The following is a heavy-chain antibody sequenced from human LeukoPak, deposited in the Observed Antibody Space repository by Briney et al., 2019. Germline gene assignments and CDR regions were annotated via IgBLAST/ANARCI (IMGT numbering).Heavy chain of an antibody. V-gene: IGHV5-51*01. CDR2: IYPGDSDT. J-gene: IGHJ4*02. D-gene: IGHD3-22*01. CDR1: GYSFTSYW. Sequence: GESLEISFKGSGYSFTSYWIGWVRQMPGKGLGWMGIIYPGDSDTRYSPSFQGQVTISADKSISTAYLQWSSLKASDTAMYYCARGYYYDSSGFPDYWGQGTLVTVSS. CDR3: ARGYYYDSSGFPDY.